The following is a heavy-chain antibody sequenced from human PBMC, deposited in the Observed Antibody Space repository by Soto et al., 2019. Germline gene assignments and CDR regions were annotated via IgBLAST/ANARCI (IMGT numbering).Heavy chain of an antibody. CDR2: IHGSAAGT. V-gene: IGHV3-23*01. J-gene: IGHJ4*02. CDR1: GFSFSSYA. Sequence: EVQVLESGGGLVQPGGSLRLSCAASGFSFSSYAMSWVRQAPGKGLEWVSSIHGSAAGTYYADSVKGRFTISRDNSKNTLWPQMNSLRAEDTALYYCAKDYYFDSWGQGTLVTASS. CDR3: AKDYYFDS.